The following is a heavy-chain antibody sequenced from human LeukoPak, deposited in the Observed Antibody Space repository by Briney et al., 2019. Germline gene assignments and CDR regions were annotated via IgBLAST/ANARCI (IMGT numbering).Heavy chain of an antibody. CDR1: GYTFTSYA. CDR3: ARNGVGATGGNDRFDP. V-gene: IGHV1-3*03. Sequence: ASVKVSCKASGYTFTSYAMHWVRQAPGQRLEWMGWINAGNGNTKYSQEFQGRVTITRDTSASTAYMELSSLRSEDMAVYYCARNGVGATGGNDRFDPWGQGTLVTVSS. D-gene: IGHD1-26*01. CDR2: INAGNGNT. J-gene: IGHJ5*02.